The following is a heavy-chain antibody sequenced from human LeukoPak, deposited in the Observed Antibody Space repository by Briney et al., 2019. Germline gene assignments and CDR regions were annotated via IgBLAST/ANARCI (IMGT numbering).Heavy chain of an antibody. Sequence: ASVKVSCKASGYTFTCYYMHWVRQAPGQGREWMGWINPNSGGTNNAQKFQGRVTMTRDTSISTAYMELSRLRSDDTAVYYCARERHDYGGFDYWGQGTLVTVSS. CDR3: ARERHDYGGFDY. D-gene: IGHD4-23*01. CDR1: GYTFTCYY. V-gene: IGHV1-2*02. CDR2: INPNSGGT. J-gene: IGHJ4*02.